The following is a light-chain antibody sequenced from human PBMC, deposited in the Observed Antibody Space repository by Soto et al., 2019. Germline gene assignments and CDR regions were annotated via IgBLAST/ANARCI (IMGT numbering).Light chain of an antibody. CDR3: QQYNSYSKWT. Sequence: DNQMTQSPSTLSASVGDRVTITCRASQSIGSWLAWYQQKPGKAPELLIYDASSLESGVPSRFSGSGSGTEFTLTISSLQPDDFATYYCQQYNSYSKWTFGQGTKVEIK. CDR1: QSIGSW. J-gene: IGKJ1*01. CDR2: DAS. V-gene: IGKV1-5*01.